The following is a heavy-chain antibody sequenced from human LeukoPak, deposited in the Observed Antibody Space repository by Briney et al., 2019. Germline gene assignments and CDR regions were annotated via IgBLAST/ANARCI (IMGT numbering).Heavy chain of an antibody. Sequence: GGSLRLSCAASGFTFSNYAMHWVRQAPGKGLECVSAISGGGDFTKYADSVKGRFTISRDNSKSTLYLQMNSLRAEDTAVYYCAKSVFDSSGDPYMDVWGKGTTVTISS. CDR1: GFTFSNYA. V-gene: IGHV3-23*01. CDR3: AKSVFDSSGDPYMDV. D-gene: IGHD3-22*01. J-gene: IGHJ6*03. CDR2: ISGGGDFT.